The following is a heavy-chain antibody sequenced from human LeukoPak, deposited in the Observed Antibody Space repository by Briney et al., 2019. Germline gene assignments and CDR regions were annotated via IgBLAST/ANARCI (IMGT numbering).Heavy chain of an antibody. Sequence: PGGSLRLSCAASGFIFKSFAMSWVRQAPGKGLEWVSTISGGGTPYYADSVKGRFTISRDDSKNTLYLQMNSLRAEDTAVYYCAKDGQYYWDSSGYEYFDYWGQGTLVAFSS. CDR3: AKDGQYYWDSSGYEYFDY. CDR2: ISGGGTP. V-gene: IGHV3-23*01. D-gene: IGHD3-22*01. CDR1: GFIFKSFA. J-gene: IGHJ4*02.